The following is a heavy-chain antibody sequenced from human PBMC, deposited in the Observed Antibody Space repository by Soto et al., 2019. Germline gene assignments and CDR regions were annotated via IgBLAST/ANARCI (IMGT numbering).Heavy chain of an antibody. CDR2: MSGSGGST. Sequence: EVQLLESGGGLVQPGGYLRLSCAASGFTFSSYAMSCVRQAPGKGLEWGSAMSGSGGSTYYADSVKGRFTISRDNSKNPLYLQMNSLRAEDTAVYYCAKDTGVLLWFGEECYCFDYWGQGTLVTVSS. V-gene: IGHV3-23*01. CDR1: GFTFSSYA. D-gene: IGHD3-10*01. CDR3: AKDTGVLLWFGEECYCFDY. J-gene: IGHJ4*02.